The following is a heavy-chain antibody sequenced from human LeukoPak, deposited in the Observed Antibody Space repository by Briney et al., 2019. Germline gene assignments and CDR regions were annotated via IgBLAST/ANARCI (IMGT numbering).Heavy chain of an antibody. V-gene: IGHV4-34*01. CDR2: IHHSRST. J-gene: IGHJ4*02. CDR1: GGAFSGDY. D-gene: IGHD2-2*01. Sequence: SETLSLTCAVYGGAFSGDYWSWIRQPTGQGLEWIGEIHHSRSTNYIPSLKSRVHISVDTSKNQFSMKLSSVTSADTAVYYCARSYAHDYWGQGTLVSVSS. CDR3: ARSYAHDY.